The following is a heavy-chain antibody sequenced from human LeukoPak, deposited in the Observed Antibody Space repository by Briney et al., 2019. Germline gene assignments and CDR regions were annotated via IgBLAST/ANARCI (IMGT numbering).Heavy chain of an antibody. J-gene: IGHJ6*02. CDR2: IYYSGST. V-gene: IGHV4-31*03. CDR1: GGSISSGGYY. Sequence: SETLSLTCTVSGGSISSGGYYWSWIRQHPGKGLEWIGYIYYSGSTYYNPSLKSRVTISVDTSKNQFSLKLSSVTAADTAVYYCARARSNWNYYYYGMDVWGQGTTVTVSS. D-gene: IGHD1-20*01. CDR3: ARARSNWNYYYYGMDV.